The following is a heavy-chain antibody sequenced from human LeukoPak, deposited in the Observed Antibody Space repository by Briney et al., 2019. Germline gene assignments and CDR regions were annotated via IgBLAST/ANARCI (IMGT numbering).Heavy chain of an antibody. CDR1: GFTFSTYS. V-gene: IGHV3-21*01. J-gene: IGHJ4*02. CDR3: ARDYYGDYYFDY. CDR2: ISGSGSYM. Sequence: GGSLRLSCAASGFTFSTYSMNWVRQAPGKGLEWVASISGSGSYMYYADSFKGRFTISRDNAKNSLFLQMNSLRAEDTAVYYCARDYYGDYYFDYWGQGTLVTVSS. D-gene: IGHD4-17*01.